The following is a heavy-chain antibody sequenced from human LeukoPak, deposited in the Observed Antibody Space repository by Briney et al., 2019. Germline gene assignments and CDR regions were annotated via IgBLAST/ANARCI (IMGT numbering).Heavy chain of an antibody. J-gene: IGHJ4*02. CDR2: IYTSGST. V-gene: IGHV4-4*07. CDR3: GRHSYDGSGNRPDY. D-gene: IGHD3-22*01. CDR1: GGSISSYY. Sequence: KSSETLSLTCTVSGGSISSYYWSWIRQPAGKGLEWIGRIYTSGSTNYNPSLKSRVTMSVDTSKNQFSLKLNSVTAADTAVYYCGRHSYDGSGNRPDYWGQGTLVTVSS.